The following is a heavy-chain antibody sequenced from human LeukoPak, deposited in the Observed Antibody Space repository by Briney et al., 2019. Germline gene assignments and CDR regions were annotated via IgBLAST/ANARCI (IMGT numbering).Heavy chain of an antibody. CDR2: ISSSSSYI. D-gene: IGHD3-10*01. V-gene: IGHV3-21*04. J-gene: IGHJ3*02. CDR3: ARATWGVEAFDI. Sequence: GGSLRLSCAASGFTFSSYSMNWVRQAPGKGLEWVSSISSSSSYIYYADSVKGRFTISRDNSKNTLYLQMNSLRAEDTAVYYCARATWGVEAFDIWGQGTMVTVSS. CDR1: GFTFSSYS.